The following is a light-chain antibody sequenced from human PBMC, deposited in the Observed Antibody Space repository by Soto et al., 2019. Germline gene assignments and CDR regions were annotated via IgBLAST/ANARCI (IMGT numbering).Light chain of an antibody. CDR1: QRVLYSSNNKNY. J-gene: IGKJ4*01. CDR2: WAS. V-gene: IGKV4-1*01. Sequence: DIVMTQSPDSLAVSLGERATINCKSSQRVLYSSNNKNYLAWFQQKPGQPPKLLIYWASTRESGVPDRFSGSGSGTDFTLTISSLQAEDVAVYYCQQSLSRVTLGGGTKVEIK. CDR3: QQSLSRVT.